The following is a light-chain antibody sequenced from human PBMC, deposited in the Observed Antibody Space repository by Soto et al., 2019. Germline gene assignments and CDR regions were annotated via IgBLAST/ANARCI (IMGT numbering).Light chain of an antibody. CDR2: DAS. CDR3: QHRSSWPRA. CDR1: QSVSSF. V-gene: IGKV3-11*01. Sequence: EVVLTQSPDTLSLSPGERATLSCRASQSVSSFLAWYQQKPGQAPRLLIYDASNRATGIPARFSGSGSGTDFTLTISSLEPEDFAVYYCQHRSSWPRAFGPGTKVDIK. J-gene: IGKJ3*01.